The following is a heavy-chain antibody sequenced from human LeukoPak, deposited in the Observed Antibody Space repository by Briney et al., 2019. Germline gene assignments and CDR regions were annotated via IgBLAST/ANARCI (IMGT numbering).Heavy chain of an antibody. J-gene: IGHJ3*01. CDR3: AKAVGWGGYDAFDV. D-gene: IGHD3-16*01. CDR1: GFTFSSNA. CDR2: IRGSGGST. V-gene: IGHV3-23*01. Sequence: GRSLRLSCAASGFTFSSNAMSWVRQAPGKGLEWVSAIRGSGGSTYYADSVKGRFTITRDNSKNTLYVQMDSLGAEDTAVYYCAKAVGWGGYDAFDVWGQGTMVTVSS.